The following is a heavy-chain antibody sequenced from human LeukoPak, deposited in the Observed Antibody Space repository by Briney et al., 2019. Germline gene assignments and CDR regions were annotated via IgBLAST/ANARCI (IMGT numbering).Heavy chain of an antibody. CDR3: ARTRSSGYLTLDY. CDR1: GFTFSNAW. CDR2: IKSKTDGGTT. D-gene: IGHD3-22*01. V-gene: IGHV3-15*01. J-gene: IGHJ4*02. Sequence: GGSLRLSCAASGFTFSNAWMSWVRQAPGKGLEWVGRIKSKTDGGTTDYAAPVKGRFTISRDNAENSLYLQMSSLRAEDTAVYYCARTRSSGYLTLDYWGQGTLVTVSS.